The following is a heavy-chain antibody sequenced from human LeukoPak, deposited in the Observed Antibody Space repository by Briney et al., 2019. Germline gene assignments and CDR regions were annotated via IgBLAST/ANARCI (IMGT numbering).Heavy chain of an antibody. CDR3: ARAPGYSGIDY. CDR2: ISWNSGSI. V-gene: IGHV3-9*01. Sequence: GGSLRLSCAASGFTFDDYAMHWVRQAPGKGLEWVSGISWNSGSIGYADSVKGRFTISRDNAKNSLYLQMNSLRAGDTAVYYCARAPGYSGIDYWGQGTLVTVSS. D-gene: IGHD1-26*01. J-gene: IGHJ4*02. CDR1: GFTFDDYA.